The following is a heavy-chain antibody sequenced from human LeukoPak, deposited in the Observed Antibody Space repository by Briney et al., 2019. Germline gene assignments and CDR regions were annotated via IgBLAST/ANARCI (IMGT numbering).Heavy chain of an antibody. CDR1: GFTFSSYW. V-gene: IGHV3-74*01. CDR3: ARDLQAYYYDSSGYL. CDR2: INTDGSST. D-gene: IGHD3-22*01. Sequence: GGSLRLSCAASGFTFSSYWMHWVRQAPGKGLVWVSRINTDGSSTSYADSVKGRFTIARDNAKNTLYLQMNSLRAEDTAVYYCARDLQAYYYDSSGYLWGQGTLVTVSS. J-gene: IGHJ4*02.